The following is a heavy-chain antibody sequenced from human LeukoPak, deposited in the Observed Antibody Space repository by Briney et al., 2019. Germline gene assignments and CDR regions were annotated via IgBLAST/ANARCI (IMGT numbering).Heavy chain of an antibody. V-gene: IGHV1-2*02. CDR3: AKFQDTWFDP. CDR2: INPNSGGT. CDR1: GYTFTDYY. J-gene: IGHJ5*02. Sequence: ASVTVSCMASGYTFTDYYMHWVRQAPGQGLEWMGWINPNSGGTNYAQKFQGRVTMTRDTSISTAYMELTSLRSDDTAVYYCAKFQDTWFDPWGQGTLVTVSS.